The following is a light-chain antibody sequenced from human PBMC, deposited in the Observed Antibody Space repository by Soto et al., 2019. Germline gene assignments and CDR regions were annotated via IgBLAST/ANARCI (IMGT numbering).Light chain of an antibody. J-gene: IGKJ1*01. Sequence: EIVMTQSPATLSASPGERVTHSCRASQSVSSNLAWFQQKPGQAPRLLIFGASTRATGIPVRFSGSGSGTDFTLTISSLQSEDFAVYYCQQYNDWGTFGQGTKV. CDR2: GAS. V-gene: IGKV3-15*01. CDR3: QQYNDWGT. CDR1: QSVSSN.